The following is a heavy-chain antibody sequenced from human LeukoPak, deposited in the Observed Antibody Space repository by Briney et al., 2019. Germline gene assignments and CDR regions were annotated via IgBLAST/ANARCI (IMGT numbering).Heavy chain of an antibody. D-gene: IGHD4-17*01. CDR1: GFTFDDYA. J-gene: IGHJ1*01. CDR2: ISWNSGSI. V-gene: IGHV3-9*01. Sequence: GRSLRLSCAASGFTFDDYAMHWVRQAPGKGLEWVSGISWNSGSIGYADSVKGRFTISRDNAKNSLYLQMNSLRAEDTALYYCARPGDYGDYFEYFQHWGQGTLVTVSS. CDR3: ARPGDYGDYFEYFQH.